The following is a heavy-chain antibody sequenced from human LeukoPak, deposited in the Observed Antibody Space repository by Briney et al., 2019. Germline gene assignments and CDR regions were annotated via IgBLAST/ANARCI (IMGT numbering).Heavy chain of an antibody. J-gene: IGHJ5*02. D-gene: IGHD2-2*01. CDR3: ARDSDIVVVPAALHP. V-gene: IGHV3-33*01. Sequence: GRSLRLSCAASGFTFSSYGMHWVRQAPGKGLEWVAVIWYDGSNKYYADSVKGRFTISRDNSKNTLYLQMNSLRAEDTAVYYCARDSDIVVVPAALHPWGQGTLVTVSS. CDR2: IWYDGSNK. CDR1: GFTFSSYG.